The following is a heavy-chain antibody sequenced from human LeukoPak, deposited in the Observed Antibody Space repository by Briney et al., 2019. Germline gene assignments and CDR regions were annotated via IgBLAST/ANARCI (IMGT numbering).Heavy chain of an antibody. CDR3: ASNYDFWSGYSLFDY. D-gene: IGHD3-3*01. CDR2: IYYSGST. Sequence: PSETLSLTCTVSGGSISSSSYYWGWIRQPPGKGLEWIGSIYYSGSTYYNPSLKSRVTISVGTSKNQFSLKLSSVTAADTAVYYCASNYDFWSGYSLFDYWGQGTLVTVSS. CDR1: GGSISSSSYY. J-gene: IGHJ4*02. V-gene: IGHV4-39*01.